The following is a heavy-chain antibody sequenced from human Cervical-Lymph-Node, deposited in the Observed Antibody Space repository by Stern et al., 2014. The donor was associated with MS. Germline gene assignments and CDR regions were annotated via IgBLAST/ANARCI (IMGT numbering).Heavy chain of an antibody. CDR2: VYWDDDK. CDR1: GFSLSTTGVG. J-gene: IGHJ4*02. CDR3: ALIVRGVLKN. V-gene: IGHV2-5*02. D-gene: IGHD3-10*01. Sequence: QVTLKESGPTLVKPTQTLTLTCTFSGFSLSTTGVGVGWVRQPPGKAPEWLALVYWDDDKRYSPSLRSRLTITKDTSKSQVVLTMSNMAPVDTGTHYCALIVRGVLKNWGQGTLVTVSS.